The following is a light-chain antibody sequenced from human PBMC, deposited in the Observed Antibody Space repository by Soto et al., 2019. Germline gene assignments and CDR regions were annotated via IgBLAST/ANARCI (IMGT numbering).Light chain of an antibody. CDR3: KKYNNWPPIT. CDR1: QSVSGN. V-gene: IGKV3-15*01. Sequence: EIVMTQSPATLSVSPGERATLSCRASQSVSGNLAWYQQKPGQAPRLLIYGASTRATGIPARFSGSGSGTEFTLTISSLQSEDFAVYYCKKYNNWPPITFGPGTNVDIK. J-gene: IGKJ3*01. CDR2: GAS.